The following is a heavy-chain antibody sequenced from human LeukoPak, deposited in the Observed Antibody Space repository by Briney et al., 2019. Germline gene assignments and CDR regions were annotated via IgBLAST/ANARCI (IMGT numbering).Heavy chain of an antibody. CDR1: GSTFSSYS. Sequence: GGSLRLSCAVSGSTFSSYSMNWVRQAPGKGLEWVSGISGFGGSTYYAASVKGRFSISRDNSGNTLFLQLNHLRVEDTALYYCARRSGSSWSSFDYWGQGTLVTVSS. CDR2: ISGFGGST. J-gene: IGHJ4*02. V-gene: IGHV3-23*01. CDR3: ARRSGSSWSSFDY. D-gene: IGHD6-13*01.